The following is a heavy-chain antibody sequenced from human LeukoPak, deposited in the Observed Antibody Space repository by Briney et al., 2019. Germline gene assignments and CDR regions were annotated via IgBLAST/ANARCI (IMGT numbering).Heavy chain of an antibody. CDR2: IIPILGIA. Sequence: GASVKVSCKASGYTFTKNAMNWVRQAPGQGLEWMGRIIPILGIANYAQKFQGRVTITADKSTSTAYMELSSLRAEDTAVYYCAKVVPLYGSGRESGAFDIWGQGTMVTVSS. CDR3: AKVVPLYGSGRESGAFDI. J-gene: IGHJ3*02. V-gene: IGHV1-69*04. D-gene: IGHD3-10*01. CDR1: GYTFTKNA.